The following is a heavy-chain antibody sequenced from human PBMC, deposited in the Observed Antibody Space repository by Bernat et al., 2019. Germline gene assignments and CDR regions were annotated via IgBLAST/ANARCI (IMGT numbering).Heavy chain of an antibody. CDR1: GYTFTSYA. V-gene: IGHV1-3*01. J-gene: IGHJ4*02. D-gene: IGHD3-10*01. Sequence: QVQLVQSGAEVKKPGASVKVSCKASGYTFTSYAMHWVRQAPGQRLEWMGWINAGNGNTKYSQKFQGRVTITRDTSASTAYMERSSLRSEDTAVYYCARGGALDYYGSGSHFDYWGQGTLVTVSS. CDR3: ARGGALDYYGSGSHFDY. CDR2: INAGNGNT.